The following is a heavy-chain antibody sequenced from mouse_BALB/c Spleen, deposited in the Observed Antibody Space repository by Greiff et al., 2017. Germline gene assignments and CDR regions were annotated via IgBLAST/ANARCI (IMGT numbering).Heavy chain of an antibody. CDR3: ARRVDYDDGDDY. CDR2: IAPGSGST. D-gene: IGHD2-4*01. Sequence: DLVKPGASVKLSCKASGYTFTSYWINWIKQRPGQGLEWIGRIAPGSGSTYYNEMFKGKATLTVDTSSSTAYIQLSSLSSEDSAVYICARRVDYDDGDDYWGQGTTLTVSS. V-gene: IGHV1S41*01. J-gene: IGHJ2*01. CDR1: GYTFTSYW.